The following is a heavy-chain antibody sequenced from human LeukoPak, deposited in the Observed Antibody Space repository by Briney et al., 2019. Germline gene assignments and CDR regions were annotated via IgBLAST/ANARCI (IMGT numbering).Heavy chain of an antibody. CDR1: GFSLTTGGVA. CDR3: AHRVSSGFDY. V-gene: IGHV2-5*01. D-gene: IGHD6-25*01. CDR2: IYGNDDK. Sequence: ESGPTLVKPTQTLTLTCTFSGFSLTTGGVAVGWIRQPPGKALEWLALIYGNDDKRYSPSLKSRLTNSKDTSKNQVVLTMTNMDPVDTATYYCAHRVSSGFDYWGQGTLVTVSS. J-gene: IGHJ4*02.